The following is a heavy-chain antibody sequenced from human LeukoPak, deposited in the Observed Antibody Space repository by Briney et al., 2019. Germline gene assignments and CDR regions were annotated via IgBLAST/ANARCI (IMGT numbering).Heavy chain of an antibody. Sequence: PVGSLRLSCAASGFSFRVDWMSWVRQAPGKGLEWVADMSPDGSDKTYVDSVKGRLTISRDNAKQSLYLQMDSLTAEDTAVYYCVTSWCRQQSDYWGQGTLVTVSS. CDR2: MSPDGSDK. CDR3: VTSWCRQQSDY. J-gene: IGHJ4*02. D-gene: IGHD2-8*01. V-gene: IGHV3-7*01. CDR1: GFSFRVDW.